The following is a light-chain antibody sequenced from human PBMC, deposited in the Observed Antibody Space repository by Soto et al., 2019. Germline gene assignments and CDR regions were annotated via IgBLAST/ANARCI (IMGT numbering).Light chain of an antibody. Sequence: DILLTQSPAIVSVSPGERATLSCRASRSVSTNLAWYQHKHGQAPRLLIYGASTRVTDIPPRFSGSGSGTEFTLTIHYLKSDDFGVYYCQQYDKTVPPVTFGGGTKVEI. CDR3: QQYDKTVPPVT. J-gene: IGKJ4*01. V-gene: IGKV3-15*01. CDR1: RSVSTN. CDR2: GAS.